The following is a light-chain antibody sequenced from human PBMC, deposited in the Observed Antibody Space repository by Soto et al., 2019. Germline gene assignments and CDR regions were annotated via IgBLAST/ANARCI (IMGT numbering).Light chain of an antibody. V-gene: IGLV2-11*01. CDR1: SSEVGGHNL. J-gene: IGLJ3*02. CDR3: CSYAGSSLWV. Sequence: QSALTQPRSVSGSPGQSVTISCTGTSSEVGGHNLVSWYQQHPGKAPKLVIYDVSKWPSGVPDRFFGSKSGNTASLTISGLQAEDEADYYCCSYAGSSLWVFGGETKLTVL. CDR2: DVS.